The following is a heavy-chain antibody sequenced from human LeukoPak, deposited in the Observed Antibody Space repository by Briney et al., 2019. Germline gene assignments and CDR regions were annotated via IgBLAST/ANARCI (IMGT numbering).Heavy chain of an antibody. CDR1: GGTFSSYA. D-gene: IGHD6-19*01. V-gene: IGHV1-69*13. CDR3: ARGHSSSGWYDWFDP. J-gene: IGHJ5*02. CDR2: IIPIFGTA. Sequence: EASVKVSCKASGGTFSSYAISWVRQAPGQGLEWMGGIIPIFGTANYAQKFQGRVTITADESTSTAYMELSSLRSEDTAVYYCARGHSSSGWYDWFDPWGQGTLVTVSS.